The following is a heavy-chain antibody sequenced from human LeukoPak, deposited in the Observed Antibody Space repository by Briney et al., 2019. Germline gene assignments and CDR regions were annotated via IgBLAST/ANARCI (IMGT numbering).Heavy chain of an antibody. Sequence: GGSLRLSCVASGITFSSYAMSWVRQAPGKGLEWVAVISYDGSNKYYADSVKGRFTISRDNSKNTLYLQMNSLRAEDTAVYYCARDKFYSSSYFDYWGQGTLVTVSS. D-gene: IGHD6-13*01. CDR2: ISYDGSNK. J-gene: IGHJ4*02. CDR1: GITFSSYA. V-gene: IGHV3-30*04. CDR3: ARDKFYSSSYFDY.